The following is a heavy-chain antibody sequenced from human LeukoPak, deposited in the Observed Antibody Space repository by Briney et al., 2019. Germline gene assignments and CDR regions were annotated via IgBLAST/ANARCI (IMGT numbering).Heavy chain of an antibody. J-gene: IGHJ4*02. CDR2: INSDGSST. CDR3: ARGTNYYDSTGMSD. CDR1: GFTFTSYW. V-gene: IGHV3-74*01. D-gene: IGHD3-22*01. Sequence: GGSLRLSCAASGFTFTSYWMHWVRQAPGKGLVWVSRINSDGSSTNYADSVKGRYTISRDNAKNTLYLQVNSLRAEDTAVYFCARGTNYYDSTGMSDWGQGTLVTVSS.